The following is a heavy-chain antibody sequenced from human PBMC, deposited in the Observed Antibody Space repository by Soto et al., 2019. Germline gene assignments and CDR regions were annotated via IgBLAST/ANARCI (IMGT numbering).Heavy chain of an antibody. CDR1: GFSFSSYG. CDR2: ISYDGSEK. V-gene: IGHV3-30*03. J-gene: IGHJ4*02. Sequence: GGSLRLSCEVSGFSFSSYGVHWVGQAPGKGLEWVTSISYDGSEKYYADSVRGRFTISRDNSKNRLYLQMNFLRVEDTAVYYCARENGGYVSYYFDYWGQGALVTVSS. CDR3: ARENGGYVSYYFDY. D-gene: IGHD5-12*01.